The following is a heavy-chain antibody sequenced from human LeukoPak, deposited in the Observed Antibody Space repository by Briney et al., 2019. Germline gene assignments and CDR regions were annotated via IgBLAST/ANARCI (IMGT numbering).Heavy chain of an antibody. CDR2: IRYDGSNK. V-gene: IGHV3-30*02. D-gene: IGHD3-3*01. Sequence: GGSLRLSCAASGFTFSSYGMHWVRQAPGKGLEWVAFIRYDGSNKYYADSVKGRFTISRDNSKNTLYLQMNSLRAEDTAVYYCAEDRSYYDFWSGYVFDYWGQGTLVTVSS. CDR3: AEDRSYYDFWSGYVFDY. J-gene: IGHJ4*02. CDR1: GFTFSSYG.